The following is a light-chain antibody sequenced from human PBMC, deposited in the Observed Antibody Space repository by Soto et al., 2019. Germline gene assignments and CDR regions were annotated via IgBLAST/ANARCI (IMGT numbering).Light chain of an antibody. CDR3: QQRSNWPLT. Sequence: EIVLTQSPATLSLSPGERATLSCRASQTVSNFLGWYQQKPGQAPRLLIYDASSRATGIPARFSGSGSGTDFTLTSSSLEPEDFEIYYCQQRSNWPLTFGQGTRLEIK. V-gene: IGKV3-11*01. CDR1: QTVSNF. CDR2: DAS. J-gene: IGKJ5*01.